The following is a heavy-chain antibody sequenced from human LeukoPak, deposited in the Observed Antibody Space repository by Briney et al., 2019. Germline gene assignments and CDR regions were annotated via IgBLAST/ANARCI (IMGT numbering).Heavy chain of an antibody. CDR1: GDSISTYY. D-gene: IGHD6-19*01. CDR2: ICNSGGT. J-gene: IGHJ5*02. V-gene: IGHV4-4*09. Sequence: TSDTLSLTCTVSGDSISTYYWSWIRQPPGKGLEWIGCICNSGGTNYNPSLKSRVTISVDTSKNQFSLNLSSVTAADTAVYYCAKTGRPNNSGWYRWFDPWDQGTLVTVSS. CDR3: AKTGRPNNSGWYRWFDP.